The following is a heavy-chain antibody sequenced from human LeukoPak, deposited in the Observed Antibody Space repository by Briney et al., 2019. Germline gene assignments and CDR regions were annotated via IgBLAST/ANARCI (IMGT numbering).Heavy chain of an antibody. CDR1: GFTFSSYS. V-gene: IGHV3-21*04. J-gene: IGHJ4*02. CDR3: AKEYYDFWSGYPHDY. CDR2: ISSSSSYI. D-gene: IGHD3-3*01. Sequence: GGSLRLSCAASGFTFSSYSMNWVRQAPGKGLEWVSSISSSSSYIYYADSAKGRFTISRDNAKNSLYLQMNSLRAEDTAVYYCAKEYYDFWSGYPHDYWGQGTLVTVSS.